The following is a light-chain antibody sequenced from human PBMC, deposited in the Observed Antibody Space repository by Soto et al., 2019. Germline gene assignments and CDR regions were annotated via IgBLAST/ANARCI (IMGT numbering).Light chain of an antibody. CDR2: GDS. J-gene: IGLJ1*01. V-gene: IGLV1-40*01. Sequence: QSVLTQPPSVSGAPGQRVTISCTGSSSNIGAGYDVHWYQQLPGTAPKLLIYGDSNRPSGVPDRFSGSKSGTSTSLAITGLQAEDEADYYCRSYGNSLSGSLFGTGTKVTVL. CDR1: SSNIGAGYD. CDR3: RSYGNSLSGSL.